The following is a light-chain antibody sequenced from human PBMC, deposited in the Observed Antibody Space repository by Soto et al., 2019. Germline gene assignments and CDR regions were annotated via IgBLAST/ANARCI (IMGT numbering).Light chain of an antibody. CDR3: QQYNNWPRI. J-gene: IGKJ3*01. V-gene: IGKV3-15*01. Sequence: EIVMTQSPATLSVSPGERATLSCRASQSVSSNLAWYQQKPGQAPRLLIYGASTRVTGIPARFSGSGSGTEFTLTISSLKSKVFAVYYCQQYNNWPRIFGPGTKVDIK. CDR2: GAS. CDR1: QSVSSN.